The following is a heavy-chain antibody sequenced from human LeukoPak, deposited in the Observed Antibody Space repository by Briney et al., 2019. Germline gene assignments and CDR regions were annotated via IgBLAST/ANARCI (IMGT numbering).Heavy chain of an antibody. V-gene: IGHV4-61*08. CDR3: ARGGYYGSGNDFRFDP. CDR2: ISSTGST. J-gene: IGHJ5*02. Sequence: SETLSLTCAVSGGSISSGGYSWSWIRQPPGKGLEWIGYISSTGSTYYKPSLKSRVTISVDTSKNQFSLKLNSVTAADTAVYYCARGGYYGSGNDFRFDPWGQGTLVTVSS. D-gene: IGHD3-10*01. CDR1: GGSISSGGYS.